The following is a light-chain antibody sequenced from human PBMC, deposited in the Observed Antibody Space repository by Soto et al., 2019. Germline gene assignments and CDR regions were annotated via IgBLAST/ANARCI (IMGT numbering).Light chain of an antibody. CDR1: TGVVTSGHY. Sequence: QAVVTQEPSLAVSPGGTVTLTCDSSTGVVTSGHYPYWFQQKPGQAPRTLIYDTSNKHSWTPARFSGSLLGGKAALTLSGAQPEDEADYYCQSYDSSLSGWVFGGGTKLTVL. CDR3: QSYDSSLSGWV. V-gene: IGLV7-46*01. J-gene: IGLJ3*02. CDR2: DTS.